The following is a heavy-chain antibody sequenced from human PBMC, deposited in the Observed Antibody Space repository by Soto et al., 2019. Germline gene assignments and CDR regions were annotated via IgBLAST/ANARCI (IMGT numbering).Heavy chain of an antibody. V-gene: IGHV4-61*01. CDR1: GGSFKSGSYS. Sequence: SETLSLTCTVSGGSFKSGSYSWSWIRQPPGQGLEWFGYIYHTGRTSYNPSLKSPVSISMDTSKNQFSLNLDSVTAADTAVSSCEGDFAYFDSWGQGTRVTVAS. CDR3: EGDFAYFDS. CDR2: IYHTGRT. D-gene: IGHD3-3*01. J-gene: IGHJ4*02.